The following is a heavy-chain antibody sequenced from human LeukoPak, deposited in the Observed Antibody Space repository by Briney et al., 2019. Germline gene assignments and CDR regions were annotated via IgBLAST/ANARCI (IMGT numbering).Heavy chain of an antibody. D-gene: IGHD3-9*01. CDR1: GYTFTNFV. CDR2: INTNTGNP. V-gene: IGHV7-4-1*02. Sequence: GASVKVSCKASGYTFTNFVMHWVRQAPGQGLEWMGWINTNTGNPTYAQGFTGRFVFSLDTSVSTAYLQISSLKAEDTAVYYCARAPYDILTGYGYYYGMDVWGQGTTVTVSS. CDR3: ARAPYDILTGYGYYYGMDV. J-gene: IGHJ6*02.